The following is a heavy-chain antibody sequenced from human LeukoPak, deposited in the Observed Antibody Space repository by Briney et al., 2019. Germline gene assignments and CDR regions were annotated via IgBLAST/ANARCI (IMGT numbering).Heavy chain of an antibody. CDR2: ISYDGSNK. CDR3: AREGTNYYYYMDV. V-gene: IGHV3-30*04. J-gene: IGHJ6*03. D-gene: IGHD2-8*01. CDR1: GFTFSSYA. Sequence: PGGSLRLSCAASGFTFSSYAMHWVRQAPGKGLEWVAVISYDGSNKYYADSVKGRFTISRDNSKNTLYLQMNSLRAEDTAVYYCAREGTNYYYYMDVWGKGTTVTVSS.